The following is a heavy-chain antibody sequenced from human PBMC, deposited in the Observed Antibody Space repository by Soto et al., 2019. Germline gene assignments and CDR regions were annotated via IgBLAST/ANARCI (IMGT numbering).Heavy chain of an antibody. V-gene: IGHV2-5*02. CDR3: AHRVLRTVFGLVTTTAIYFDF. CDR2: IYWDDDK. CDR1: GFSLTTSGVG. Sequence: QITLNESGPTQVKPRQTLTLTCTFSGFSLTTSGVGVGWIRQSPGKAPEWLALIYWDDDKRYSSSLKSRLTITKDTSKNQVVLTMADLDPADTATYYCAHRVLRTVFGLVTTTAIYFDFWGQGTPGAVSS. J-gene: IGHJ4*02. D-gene: IGHD3-3*01.